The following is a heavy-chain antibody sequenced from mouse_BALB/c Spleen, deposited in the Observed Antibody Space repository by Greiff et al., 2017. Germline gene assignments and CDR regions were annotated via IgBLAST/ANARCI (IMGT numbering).Heavy chain of an antibody. CDR1: GYSITSDYA. Sequence: EVQLQQSGPGLVKPSQSLSLTCTVTGYSITSDYAWNWIRQFPGNKLEWMGYISYSGSTSYNPSLKSRISITRDTSKNQFFLQLNSVTTEDTATYYCARSPYGKGYYYAMDYWGQGTSVTVSS. D-gene: IGHD2-10*02. CDR3: ARSPYGKGYYYAMDY. V-gene: IGHV3-2*02. J-gene: IGHJ4*01. CDR2: ISYSGST.